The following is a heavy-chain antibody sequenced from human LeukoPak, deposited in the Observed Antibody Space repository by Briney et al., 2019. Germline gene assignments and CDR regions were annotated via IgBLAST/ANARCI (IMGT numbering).Heavy chain of an antibody. CDR1: GFTFSSYW. D-gene: IGHD2-2*02. CDR2: IGPDGGEK. Sequence: GGSLRLSCAASGFTFSSYWMTWVRQAPGKGLEWVANIGPDGGEKFCLDSVKGRFTFSRDNARNSLFLQMDSLRAEDTAVYYCARGVIPGTIQWSLDYWGRGTLVTVAS. V-gene: IGHV3-7*04. CDR3: ARGVIPGTIQWSLDY. J-gene: IGHJ4*02.